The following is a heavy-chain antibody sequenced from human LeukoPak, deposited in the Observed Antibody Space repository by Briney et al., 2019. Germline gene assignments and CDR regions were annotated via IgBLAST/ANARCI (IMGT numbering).Heavy chain of an antibody. CDR3: ARGIGHYYGSGSYGGIDY. D-gene: IGHD3-10*01. J-gene: IGHJ4*02. CDR2: IYPGDSDT. Sequence: GESLKISCKGSGYSFTSYWIGWVRQMPGKGLEWMGIIYPGDSDTRYSSSFQGQVTISADKSISTAYLQWSSLKASDTAMYYCARGIGHYYGSGSYGGIDYWGQGALVTVSS. V-gene: IGHV5-51*01. CDR1: GYSFTSYW.